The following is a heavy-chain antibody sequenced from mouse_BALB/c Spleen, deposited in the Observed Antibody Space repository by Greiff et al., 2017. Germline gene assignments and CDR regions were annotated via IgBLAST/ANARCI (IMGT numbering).Heavy chain of an antibody. J-gene: IGHJ4*01. CDR1: GYTFTSYT. CDR2: INPSSGYT. CDR3: ANYYGSSYGRYAMDY. V-gene: IGHV1-4*01. D-gene: IGHD1-1*01. Sequence: VQLQQSGAELARPGASVKMSCKASGYTFTSYTMHWVKQRPGQGLEWIGYINPSSGYTNYNQKFKDKATLTADKSSSTAYMQLSSLTSEDSAVYYCANYYGSSYGRYAMDYWGQGTSVTVSS.